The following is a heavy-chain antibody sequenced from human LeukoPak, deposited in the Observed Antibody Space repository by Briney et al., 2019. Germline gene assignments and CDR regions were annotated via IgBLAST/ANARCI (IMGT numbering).Heavy chain of an antibody. D-gene: IGHD3-10*01. J-gene: IGHJ4*02. V-gene: IGHV3-7*01. CDR2: IKQDGSEK. CDR1: GFTFSRYS. Sequence: GGSLRLSCAASGFTFSRYSMNWVRQAPGKGLEWVANIKQDGSEKYYVDSVKGRFTISRDNAKNSLYLQMNSLRAEDTAVYYCARGSFTGWFGVGAGRYFDYWGQGTLVTVSS. CDR3: ARGSFTGWFGVGAGRYFDY.